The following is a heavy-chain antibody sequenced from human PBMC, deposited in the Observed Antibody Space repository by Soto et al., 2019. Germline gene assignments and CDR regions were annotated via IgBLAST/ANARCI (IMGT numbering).Heavy chain of an antibody. J-gene: IGHJ5*02. CDR2: ISYDGSNK. CDR3: IRVYQLLKGNWFDP. Sequence: GGSLRLSCAASGFTFSSYGMHWVRQAPGKGLEWVAVISYDGSNKYYADSVKGRFTISRDNSKNTLYLQMNSLRAEDTAVYYCIRVYQLLKGNWFDPWGQGTLVTVSS. CDR1: GFTFSSYG. V-gene: IGHV3-30*03. D-gene: IGHD2-2*01.